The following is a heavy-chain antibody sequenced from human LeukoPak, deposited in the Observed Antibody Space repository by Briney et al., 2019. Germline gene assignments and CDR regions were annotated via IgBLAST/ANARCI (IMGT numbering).Heavy chain of an antibody. CDR3: ANGPQYNTLTGYYKVRSHLDY. CDR2: IRYDGSIK. D-gene: IGHD3-9*01. V-gene: IGHV3-30*02. J-gene: IGHJ4*02. CDR1: GFTFSNYG. Sequence: GGSLRLSCAASGFTFSNYGMQWVRQAPGKGMEWVAFIRYDGSIKHYADSVKGRFTISRDNSKNTLYLQMNSLRAEDTAVYYCANGPQYNTLTGYYKVRSHLDYWGQGTLVTVSS.